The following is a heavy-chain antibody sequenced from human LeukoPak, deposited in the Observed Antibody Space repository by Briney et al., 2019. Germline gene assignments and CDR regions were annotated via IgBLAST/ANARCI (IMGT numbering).Heavy chain of an antibody. J-gene: IGHJ2*01. V-gene: IGHV4-34*01. CDR2: INHSGST. CDR1: GGSFSGYY. CDR3: ARLPSMYWYFDL. Sequence: SETLSLTCAVYGGSFSGYYWSWIRQPPGKGLEWIGEINHSGSTNYNPSLKSRVTISVDTSKNQFSLKLSSVTAADTAVYYCARLPSMYWYFDLCGRGTLVTVSS.